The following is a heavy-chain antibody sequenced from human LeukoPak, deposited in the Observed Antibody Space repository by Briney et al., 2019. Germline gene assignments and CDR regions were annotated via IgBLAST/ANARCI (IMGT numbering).Heavy chain of an antibody. D-gene: IGHD2-15*01. CDR1: GGSISSYY. CDR2: IYHSGST. J-gene: IGHJ5*02. Sequence: SQTLSLTCTVSGGSISSYYWSWIRQPPGKGLEWIGYIYHSGSTYYNPSLKGRVTISVDRSKNQFSLKLSSVTAADTAVYYCASRYCSGGSCYWFDPWGQGTLVTVSS. V-gene: IGHV4-30-2*01. CDR3: ASRYCSGGSCYWFDP.